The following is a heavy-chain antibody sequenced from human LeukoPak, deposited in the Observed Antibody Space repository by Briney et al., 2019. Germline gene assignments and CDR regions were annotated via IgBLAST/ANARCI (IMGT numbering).Heavy chain of an antibody. J-gene: IGHJ4*02. CDR1: GGSISSYY. V-gene: IGHV4-59*01. Sequence: SETLSLTCTVSGGSISSYYWSWIRQPPGRGLEWIGYMYYSGSTNYNPSLKSRVTISVDTSKNQFSLKLSSVTAADTAVYYCARGAVAYYYFDNWGQGTLVTVSS. CDR3: ARGAVAYYYFDN. CDR2: MYYSGST. D-gene: IGHD6-19*01.